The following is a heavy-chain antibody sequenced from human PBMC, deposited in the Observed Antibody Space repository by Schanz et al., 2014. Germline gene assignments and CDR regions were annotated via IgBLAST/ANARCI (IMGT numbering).Heavy chain of an antibody. Sequence: QLQLQESGSGLAKPSQTLSLTCGVSGGSISSGGSSWNWIRLPPGKGLEWIGYIYHSGSTYYNPSLKSRVTISIDRSKNQFSLILNSVTAADTAVYYCARSPGDFPGWFDSWGQGTLVTVSS. J-gene: IGHJ5*01. V-gene: IGHV4-30-2*01. CDR1: GGSISSGGSS. CDR3: ARSPGDFPGWFDS. CDR2: IYHSGST. D-gene: IGHD4-17*01.